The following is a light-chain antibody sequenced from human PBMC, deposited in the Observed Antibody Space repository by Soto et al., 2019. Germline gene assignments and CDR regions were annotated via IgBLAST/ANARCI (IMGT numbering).Light chain of an antibody. CDR3: SSYASSSTLVL. V-gene: IGLV2-14*01. CDR1: PSDIGGYNY. CDR2: EVT. Sequence: QSALTQPASVSGSPGHSITISCTGTPSDIGGYNYVSWYQQHPGKAPKLIIYEVTHRPSGVSDRFSGSKSGNTASLTISGLLAEDEAEYYCSSYASSSTLVLFGGGTKLTVL. J-gene: IGLJ2*01.